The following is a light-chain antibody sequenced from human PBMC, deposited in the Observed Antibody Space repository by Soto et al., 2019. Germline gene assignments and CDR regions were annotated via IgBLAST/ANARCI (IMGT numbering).Light chain of an antibody. Sequence: QSALTQPPSASGSPGQSVTISCTGTSSDIGAYNFVSWFQQQPGRAPRRIIYDVSQRPSGVPDRFSGYKSGNTASLTVSGLQAEDEADYYCSSYAMSNTYVFGTGTKLTVL. CDR2: DVS. CDR1: SSDIGAYNF. CDR3: SSYAMSNTYV. J-gene: IGLJ1*01. V-gene: IGLV2-8*01.